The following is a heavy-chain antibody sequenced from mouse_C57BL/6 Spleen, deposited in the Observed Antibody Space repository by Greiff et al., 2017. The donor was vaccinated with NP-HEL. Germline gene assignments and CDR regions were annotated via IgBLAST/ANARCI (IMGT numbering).Heavy chain of an antibody. V-gene: IGHV7-1*01. CDR3: ARVPNYYGSSYDAMDY. D-gene: IGHD1-1*01. CDR2: SRNKANDYTT. Sequence: EVKLMESGGGLVQSGRSLRLSCATSGFTFSDFYMEWVRQAPGKGLEWIAASRNKANDYTTEYSASVKGRFIVSRDTSQSILYLQMNALRAEDTAIYYCARVPNYYGSSYDAMDYWGQGTSVTVSS. CDR1: GFTFSDFY. J-gene: IGHJ4*01.